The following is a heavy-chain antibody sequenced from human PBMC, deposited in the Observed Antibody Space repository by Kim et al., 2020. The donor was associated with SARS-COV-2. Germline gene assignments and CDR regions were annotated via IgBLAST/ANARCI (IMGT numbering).Heavy chain of an antibody. CDR1: GFTFTSFW. CDR2: INEDGSQK. V-gene: IGHV3-7*01. CDR3: ARPRYSS. D-gene: IGHD2-15*01. Sequence: GGSLRLSCAASGFTFTSFWMTWVRQAPGKGLEWVANINEDGSQKYYIDSVKGRFTISRDNAKNSVYQQMNSLRAEDTAVYYCARPRYSSWGQGILVTVS. J-gene: IGHJ4*02.